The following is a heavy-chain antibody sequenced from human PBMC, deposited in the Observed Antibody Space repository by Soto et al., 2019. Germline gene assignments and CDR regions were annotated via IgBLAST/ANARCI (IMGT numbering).Heavy chain of an antibody. J-gene: IGHJ4*02. CDR2: INPSDGRT. Sequence: ASVKVSCKASGYPFGSYYMHWVRQAPGQGFEWMGIINPSDGRTTYAQKFQGRLTLTRDTSSTTLFMELSSLKAEDTAYYCGRVGQQLAKIFARGGRGGLLTVS. D-gene: IGHD6-13*01. CDR1: GYPFGSYY. CDR3: GRVGQQLAKIFAR. V-gene: IGHV1-46*01.